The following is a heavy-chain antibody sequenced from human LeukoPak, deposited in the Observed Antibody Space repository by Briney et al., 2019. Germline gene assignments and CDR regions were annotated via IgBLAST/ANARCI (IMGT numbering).Heavy chain of an antibody. V-gene: IGHV3-23*01. J-gene: IGHJ4*02. CDR3: AKDQSRVGASDPFDS. CDR1: GFTFSSCA. Sequence: PGGSLRLSCAASGFTFSSCAMTWVRQAPGKGLEWVSSISGSGATTYYADSMKGRFTISRDNSNNTVYLQMNSLRAEDTAVYYCAKDQSRVGASDPFDSWGQGMQVGVSS. D-gene: IGHD1-26*01. CDR2: ISGSGATT.